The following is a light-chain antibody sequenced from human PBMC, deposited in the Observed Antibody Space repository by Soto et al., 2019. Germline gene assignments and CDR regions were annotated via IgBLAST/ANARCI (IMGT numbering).Light chain of an antibody. CDR3: TSYAGSNNVL. Sequence: QSALTQPPSASGSPGQSVTFSCTGTSSDVGDYDYVSWYQQHPGKAPKLIIYEVSKRPSGVPDRFSGSKSGNTASLTVSGLQAEDEADYYCTSYAGSNNVLFGGGTKVTVL. CDR1: SSDVGDYDY. V-gene: IGLV2-8*01. CDR2: EVS. J-gene: IGLJ2*01.